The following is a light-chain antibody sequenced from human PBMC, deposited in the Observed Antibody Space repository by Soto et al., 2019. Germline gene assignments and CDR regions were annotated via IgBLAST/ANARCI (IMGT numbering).Light chain of an antibody. CDR2: GAS. CDR1: QSITIY. CDR3: QQYNTYWT. Sequence: IRMTPSPSSLSASVVDRVTISCRASQSITIYLNWYQQTPGKAPRLLIYGASTLQTGVPSRFSGSGSMTDFTLTITGLQPDDFATYYCQQYNTYWTFGQGTKVDIK. J-gene: IGKJ1*01. V-gene: IGKV1-39*01.